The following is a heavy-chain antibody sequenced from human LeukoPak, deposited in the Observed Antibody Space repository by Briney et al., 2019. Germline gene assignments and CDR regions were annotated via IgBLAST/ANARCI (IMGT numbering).Heavy chain of an antibody. CDR3: ARESPSLWGSHVY. CDR2: INPNSGGT. CDR1: GYTFTVYY. J-gene: IGHJ4*02. V-gene: IGHV1-2*02. D-gene: IGHD3-16*01. Sequence: VASVKVSCKASGYTFTVYYMHWVRQAPGQGLEWMGWINPNSGGTNYAQKFQGRVTMTRDTSISTAYMELSRLRSDDTAVYYCARESPSLWGSHVYWGQGTLVTVSS.